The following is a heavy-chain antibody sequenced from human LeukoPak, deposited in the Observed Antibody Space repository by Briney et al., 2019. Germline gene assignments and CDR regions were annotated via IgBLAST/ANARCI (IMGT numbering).Heavy chain of an antibody. CDR1: GFTFSIHG. V-gene: IGHV3-23*01. D-gene: IGHD7-27*01. Sequence: GGSLRLSCAASGFTFSIHGMNRVRQAPGKGLEWVSGIGASGSHTYFADSVKGRFSISRDNSKNTVYLQMNSLRAGDTALYFCARDLSSLGLDDWGQGTLVTVSS. CDR2: IGASGSHT. J-gene: IGHJ4*02. CDR3: ARDLSSLGLDD.